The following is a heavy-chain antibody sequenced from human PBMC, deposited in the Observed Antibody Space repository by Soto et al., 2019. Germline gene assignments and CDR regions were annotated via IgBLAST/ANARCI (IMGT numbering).Heavy chain of an antibody. CDR1: GGSVYADGYY. Sequence: QLQLQESGPGLVKPLETLSLICTVSGGSVYADGYYWGWIRQPPGKGLEWIVNIYYSGTTYYNPSLKSRVTLAIDTSKNQFSLKINSVTAADTAVYYCSRRSGCRCYNYWGQGTLVTVSS. CDR2: IYYSGTT. J-gene: IGHJ4*02. CDR3: SRRSGCRCYNY. V-gene: IGHV4-39*01. D-gene: IGHD2-15*01.